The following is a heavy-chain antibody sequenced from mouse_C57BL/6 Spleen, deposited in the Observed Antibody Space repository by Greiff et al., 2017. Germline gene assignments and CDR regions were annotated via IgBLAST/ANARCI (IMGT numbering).Heavy chain of an antibody. CDR3: ARHPHYYGSRYWYFDV. Sequence: QVQLQQPGAELVRPGSSVKLSCKASGYTFTSYWMHWVKQRPIQGLEWIGNIDPSDSETHYNQKFKDKATLTVDKSSSTAYIQLSSLTSEDSAVYDCARHPHYYGSRYWYFDVWGTGTTVTVSS. D-gene: IGHD1-1*01. J-gene: IGHJ1*03. V-gene: IGHV1-52*01. CDR1: GYTFTSYW. CDR2: IDPSDSET.